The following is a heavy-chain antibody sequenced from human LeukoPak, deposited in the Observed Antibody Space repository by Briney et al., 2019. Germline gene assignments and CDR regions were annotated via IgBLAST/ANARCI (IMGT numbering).Heavy chain of an antibody. J-gene: IGHJ4*02. CDR1: GFTFSSYW. CDR3: ARTNSSGWYALFDY. Sequence: GGSLRLSCAASGFTFSSYWMSWVRQAPGKGLEWVADIKQDGSEKYYVDSVKGRFTISRDNAKNSLYLQMNSLRAEDTAVYYCARTNSSGWYALFDYWGQGTLVTVSS. V-gene: IGHV3-7*01. D-gene: IGHD6-19*01. CDR2: IKQDGSEK.